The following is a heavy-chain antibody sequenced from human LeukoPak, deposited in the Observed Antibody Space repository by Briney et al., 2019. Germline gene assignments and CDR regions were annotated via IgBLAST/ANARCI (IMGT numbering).Heavy chain of an antibody. J-gene: IGHJ4*02. CDR1: GGSISSSSYY. V-gene: IGHV4-61*02. Sequence: PSETLSLTCTVSGGSISSSSYYWSWIRQPAGKGLEWIGRIYTSGSTNYNPSLKSRVTISVDTSKNQFSLKLSSVTAADTAVYYCARGRYNWKVGHDYWGQGTLVTVSS. CDR2: IYTSGST. D-gene: IGHD1-20*01. CDR3: ARGRYNWKVGHDY.